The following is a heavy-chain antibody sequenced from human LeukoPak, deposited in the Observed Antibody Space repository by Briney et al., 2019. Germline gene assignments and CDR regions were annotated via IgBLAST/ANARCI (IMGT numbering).Heavy chain of an antibody. J-gene: IGHJ4*02. CDR3: ARGDILTGYYVMGFDY. D-gene: IGHD3-9*01. Sequence: GSSVKVSCKASGGTFSIYAISWVRQAPGQGLEWMGGIIPIFGTANYAQKFQGRVTITADKSTSTAYMELSSLRSEDTAVYYCARGDILTGYYVMGFDYWGQGTLVTVSS. CDR1: GGTFSIYA. CDR2: IIPIFGTA. V-gene: IGHV1-69*06.